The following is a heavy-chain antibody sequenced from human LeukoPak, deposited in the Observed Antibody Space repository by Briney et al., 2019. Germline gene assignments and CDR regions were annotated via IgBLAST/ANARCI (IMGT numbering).Heavy chain of an antibody. J-gene: IGHJ4*02. D-gene: IGHD5-12*01. CDR3: ATHSGYDYFDY. Sequence: GGSLRLSCAASGFTLNSYNMSWVRQAPGKGLEWVSVIYSGGSTYYADSVKGRFTISRDNSKSTLYLQMNSLRAEDTAVYYCATHSGYDYFDYWGQGTLVTVSS. V-gene: IGHV3-53*01. CDR1: GFTLNSYN. CDR2: IYSGGST.